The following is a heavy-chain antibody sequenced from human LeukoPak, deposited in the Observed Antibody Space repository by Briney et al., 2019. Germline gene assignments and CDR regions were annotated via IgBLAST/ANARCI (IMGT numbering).Heavy chain of an antibody. Sequence: SVKVSCMASGGTFSSYAISWVRPAPGQWLEWMGGILTIFGTANCAKKFQGRVTITADKSTSTAYRELSSLRSEDPAVNYRARAGCATVRVNRFDPWGQGCLVTVSS. CDR3: ARAGCATVRVNRFDP. D-gene: IGHD4-17*01. CDR2: ILTIFGTA. CDR1: GGTFSSYA. V-gene: IGHV1-69*06. J-gene: IGHJ5*02.